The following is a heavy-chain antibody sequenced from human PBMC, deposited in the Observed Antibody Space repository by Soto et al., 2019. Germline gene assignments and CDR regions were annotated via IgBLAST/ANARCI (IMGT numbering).Heavy chain of an antibody. CDR1: GGSISSYY. J-gene: IGHJ4*02. CDR2: IYYSGST. V-gene: IGHV4-59*01. Sequence: SETLSLTCTVSGGSISSYYWSWIRQPPGKGLEWIGYIYYSGSTNYNPSLKSRVTISVDTSKNQFSLKLSSVTAADTAVYYCANRVGAQWGYFDYWGQGTLVTVSS. D-gene: IGHD1-26*01. CDR3: ANRVGAQWGYFDY.